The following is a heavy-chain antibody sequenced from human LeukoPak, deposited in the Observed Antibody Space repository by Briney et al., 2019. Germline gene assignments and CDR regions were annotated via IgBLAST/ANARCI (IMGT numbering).Heavy chain of an antibody. J-gene: IGHJ4*02. CDR3: AREVVRGVIDY. V-gene: IGHV3-33*01. D-gene: IGHD3-10*01. CDR1: GFTFSSYG. CDR2: IWYDGSNK. Sequence: GGSLRLSCAASGFTFSSYGMHWVRQAPGKGLEWVAVIWYDGSNKYYADSVKGRFTISRDNSKNTLYLQMNSLRAEDTAVYYCAREVVRGVIDYWGQGTLVTVSS.